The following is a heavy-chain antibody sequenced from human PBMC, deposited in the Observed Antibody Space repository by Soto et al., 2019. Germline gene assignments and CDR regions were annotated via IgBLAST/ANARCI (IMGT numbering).Heavy chain of an antibody. D-gene: IGHD3-22*01. Sequence: GGSLRLSCATSGFTFSSDWMSWVRQAPGKGLEWVANIKKDGSEKHYVDSVKGRFTISRDNAKNSLYLQMNSLRVEDTAVYYCARDPYYYDSSGYNDWGQGTQVTVSS. CDR1: GFTFSSDW. J-gene: IGHJ4*02. V-gene: IGHV3-7*01. CDR3: ARDPYYYDSSGYND. CDR2: IKKDGSEK.